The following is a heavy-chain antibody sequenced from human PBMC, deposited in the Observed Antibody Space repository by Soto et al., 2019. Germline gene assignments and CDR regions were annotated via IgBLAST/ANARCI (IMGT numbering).Heavy chain of an antibody. CDR2: ISYDGSNK. CDR1: GFTFSSYA. Sequence: PGGSLRLSCAASGFTFSSYAMHWVRQAPGKGLEWMAVISYDGSNKYYADSVKGRFTISRDNSKNTLYLQMNSLRAEDTAVYYCARDGAMVDTLLFYYYGMDVWGQGTTVTVSS. CDR3: ARDGAMVDTLLFYYYGMDV. J-gene: IGHJ6*02. D-gene: IGHD5-18*01. V-gene: IGHV3-30-3*01.